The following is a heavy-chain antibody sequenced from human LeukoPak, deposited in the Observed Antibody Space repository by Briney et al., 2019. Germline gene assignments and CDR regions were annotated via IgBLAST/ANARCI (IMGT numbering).Heavy chain of an antibody. V-gene: IGHV3-23*01. CDR3: AKSSGSGSPFNWFDL. Sequence: QPGGSLRVSCAASGFTFERYAMSWVRQAPGKGLEWVSVISGSGGSRYYADSVKGRCTISRDNSKNTVYLEVNSLRAEDTAVYYCAKSSGSGSPFNWFDLWGQGTLVAVSS. CDR2: ISGSGGSR. CDR1: GFTFERYA. J-gene: IGHJ5*02. D-gene: IGHD3-10*01.